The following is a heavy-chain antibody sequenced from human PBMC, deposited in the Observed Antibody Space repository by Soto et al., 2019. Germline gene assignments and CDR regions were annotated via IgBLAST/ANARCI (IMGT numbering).Heavy chain of an antibody. V-gene: IGHV4-31*11. Sequence: SETLSLTCDVSGDTASTGGYTWAWIRQPPGKALEWIGYTYYSGSPYYNPSLKSRVTISVDTSKNQFSLKLSSVTAADTAVYYCARVVRSGDGYKNNAFDYWGQGTLVTVSS. CDR2: TYYSGSP. D-gene: IGHD3-16*01. J-gene: IGHJ4*02. CDR3: ARVVRSGDGYKNNAFDY. CDR1: GDTASTGGYT.